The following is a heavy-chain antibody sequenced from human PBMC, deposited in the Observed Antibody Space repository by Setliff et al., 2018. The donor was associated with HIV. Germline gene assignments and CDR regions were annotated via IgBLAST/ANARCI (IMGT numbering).Heavy chain of an antibody. CDR2: IRSKANSYAT. Sequence: PGGSLRLSCAASGFTFSSCAMSWVRQAPGKGLEWVGRIRSKANSYATAYAASVKGRFTISRDDSKNTAYLQMNSLKTEDTAVYYCTTMVGATTVGMAYYYYMDVWGKGTTVTVS. CDR1: GFTFSSCA. CDR3: TTMVGATTVGMAYYYYMDV. J-gene: IGHJ6*03. V-gene: IGHV3-73*01. D-gene: IGHD1-26*01.